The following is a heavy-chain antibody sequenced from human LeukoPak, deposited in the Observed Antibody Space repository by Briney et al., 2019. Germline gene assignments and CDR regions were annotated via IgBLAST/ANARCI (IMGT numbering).Heavy chain of an antibody. D-gene: IGHD2-2*01. J-gene: IGHJ4*02. CDR3: ARDFLYCSSTSCLRGYSYGYWFDY. CDR1: GYTFTGYY. CDR2: INPTSGGT. V-gene: IGHV1-2*02. Sequence: ASVKVSCKASGYTFTGYYMHWVRQAPGQGLEWMGWINPTSGGTNYAQKFQGRVTMTRDTSISTAYMELSRLRSDDTAVYYCARDFLYCSSTSCLRGYSYGYWFDYWGQGTLVTVSS.